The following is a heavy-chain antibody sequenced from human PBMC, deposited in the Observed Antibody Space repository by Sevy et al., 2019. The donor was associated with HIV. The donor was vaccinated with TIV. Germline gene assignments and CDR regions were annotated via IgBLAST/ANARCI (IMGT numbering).Heavy chain of an antibody. CDR1: GFPFSNYA. J-gene: IGHJ6*02. Sequence: GGSLRLSCAASGFPFSNYAMSWIRQAPGKGLEWVSTLIGGGSRTYYADSVTGRFTISRDNSKNTLYLLMNSLRADDTAIYYCAKRRVQSGLSGGGANYGWDVCGHGTTVTVS. V-gene: IGHV3-23*01. CDR2: LIGGGSRT. CDR3: AKRRVQSGLSGGGANYGWDV. D-gene: IGHD2-15*01.